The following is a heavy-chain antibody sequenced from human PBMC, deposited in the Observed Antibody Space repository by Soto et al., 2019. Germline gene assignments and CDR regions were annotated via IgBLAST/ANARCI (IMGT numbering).Heavy chain of an antibody. CDR1: GYTFTSYA. Sequence: ASVKVSCKASGYTFTSYAMHWVRQAPGQRLEWMGWINAGNGNTKYSQKFQGRVTITRDTSASTAYMELSSLRSEDTAVYYCARDRYDYVWGSYRWDHYYYGMDVWGQGTTVTVSS. CDR2: INAGNGNT. J-gene: IGHJ6*02. V-gene: IGHV1-3*01. CDR3: ARDRYDYVWGSYRWDHYYYGMDV. D-gene: IGHD3-16*02.